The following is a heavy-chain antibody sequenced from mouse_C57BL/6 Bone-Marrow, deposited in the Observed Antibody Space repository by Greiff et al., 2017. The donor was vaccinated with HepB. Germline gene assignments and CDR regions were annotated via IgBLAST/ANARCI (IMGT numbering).Heavy chain of an antibody. CDR1: GFTFSNYW. V-gene: IGHV6-3*01. Sequence: EVQGVESGGGLVQPGGSMKLSCVASGFTFSNYWMNWVRQSPEKGLEWVAQIRLKSDNYATHYAESVKGRFTISRDDSKSSVYLQMNNLRAEDTGIYYCTCGYYPYYFDYWGQGTTLTVSS. J-gene: IGHJ2*01. CDR2: IRLKSDNYAT. CDR3: TCGYYPYYFDY. D-gene: IGHD2-3*01.